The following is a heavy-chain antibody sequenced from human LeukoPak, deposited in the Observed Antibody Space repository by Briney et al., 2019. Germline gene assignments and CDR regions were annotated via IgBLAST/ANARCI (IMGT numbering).Heavy chain of an antibody. CDR2: IGGSGGST. Sequence: GGSLRLSCAASGFTFSSYAMSWVRQAPGKGLEWVSAIGGSGGSTYYADSVKGRFTISRDNSKNTLYLQMNSLRAEDTAVYYCAKGITGTTRYFDYWGQGTLVTVSS. V-gene: IGHV3-23*01. D-gene: IGHD1-7*01. CDR1: GFTFSSYA. J-gene: IGHJ4*02. CDR3: AKGITGTTRYFDY.